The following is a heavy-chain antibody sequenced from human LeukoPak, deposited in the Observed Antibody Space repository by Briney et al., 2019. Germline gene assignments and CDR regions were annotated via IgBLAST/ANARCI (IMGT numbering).Heavy chain of an antibody. D-gene: IGHD4-11*01. V-gene: IGHV3-7*01. CDR3: AREKGDYSNYYQGTPGY. CDR2: IKQDGSEK. CDR1: GFTFSSYW. Sequence: GGSLRLSCAASGFTFSSYWMSWVRQAPGKGLEWVANIKQDGSEKYYVDSVKGRFTISRDNAKSSLYLQMNSLRAEDTAVYYCAREKGDYSNYYQGTPGYWGQGTLVTVSS. J-gene: IGHJ4*02.